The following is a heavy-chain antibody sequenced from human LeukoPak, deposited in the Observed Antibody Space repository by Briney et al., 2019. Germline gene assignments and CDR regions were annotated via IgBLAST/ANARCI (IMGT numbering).Heavy chain of an antibody. CDR1: GASISSYY. J-gene: IGHJ4*02. CDR2: IYYSGST. CDR3: ARGCGIYYDSSGCY. V-gene: IGHV4-59*01. Sequence: SETLSLTCTVSGASISSYYWSWIRQHPGKGLEWIGYIYYSGSTNYNPSLKSRVTISVDASKNQFSLKLSSVTAADTAVYYCARGCGIYYDSSGCYWGQGTLVTVSS. D-gene: IGHD3-22*01.